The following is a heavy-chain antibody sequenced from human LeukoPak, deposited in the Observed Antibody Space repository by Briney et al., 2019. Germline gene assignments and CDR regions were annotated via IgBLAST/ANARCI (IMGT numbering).Heavy chain of an antibody. CDR1: GFTVSGDY. Sequence: GGSLRLSCEVSGFTVSGDYMSWVRQAPGKGLEWVSVIYSGGTTYYADSVKGRFTISRDNSRNTLYLQMNSLRAEDTAVYYCARRAGGYSHPYDYWGQGILVTVSS. J-gene: IGHJ4*02. CDR3: ARRAGGYSHPYDY. V-gene: IGHV3-53*01. CDR2: IYSGGTT. D-gene: IGHD4-23*01.